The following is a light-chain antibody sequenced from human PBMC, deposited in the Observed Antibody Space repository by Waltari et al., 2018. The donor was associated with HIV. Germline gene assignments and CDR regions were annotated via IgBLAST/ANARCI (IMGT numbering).Light chain of an antibody. Sequence: AIQMTQSPSSLSASVGDRVTIPCPANQDIAKEFSLYQHKSGRAPTLLIYDASTLQSGVSSRFSGSGSGTYFTLTISSLQPEDFATYYCLQDFIFPYTFGQGTNLDIK. CDR2: DAS. J-gene: IGKJ2*01. CDR3: LQDFIFPYT. V-gene: IGKV1-6*01. CDR1: QDIAKE.